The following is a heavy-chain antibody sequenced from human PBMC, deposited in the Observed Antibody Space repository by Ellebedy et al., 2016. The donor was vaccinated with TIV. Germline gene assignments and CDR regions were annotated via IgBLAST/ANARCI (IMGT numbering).Heavy chain of an antibody. CDR1: GFTFSGHG. V-gene: IGHV3-33*01. CDR3: ARSGDGKRPDY. Sequence: GESLKISCAASGFTFSGHGMHWVRQAPGKGLEWVAVIWYDGSNEYYADSVKGRFSISRDNSKNTLYLQMNRLRAEDSAVYYCARSGDGKRPDYWGQGTLVTVSS. CDR2: IWYDGSNE. J-gene: IGHJ4*02. D-gene: IGHD2-21*02.